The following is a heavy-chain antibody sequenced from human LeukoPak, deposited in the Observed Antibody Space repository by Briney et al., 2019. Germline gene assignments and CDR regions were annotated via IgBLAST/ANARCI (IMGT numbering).Heavy chain of an antibody. CDR1: GYTFTSYG. J-gene: IGHJ5*02. CDR2: ISAYNGNT. Sequence: ASVKVSCKASGYTFTSYGISWVRQAPGQGLEWMGWISAYNGNTNYAQKLQGRVTMTTDTSTSTAYMELRSLRSDDTAVYYCARPHSLHSSRAPQDWFDPWGQGTLVTVSS. D-gene: IGHD6-13*01. CDR3: ARPHSLHSSRAPQDWFDP. V-gene: IGHV1-18*01.